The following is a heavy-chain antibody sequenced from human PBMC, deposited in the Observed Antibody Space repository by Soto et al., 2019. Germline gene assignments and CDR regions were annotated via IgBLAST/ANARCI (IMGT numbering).Heavy chain of an antibody. J-gene: IGHJ6*02. CDR3: ARLFSIEHVSYTGMDV. CDR1: GGSITTYY. D-gene: IGHD3-9*01. CDR2: AHYSGRT. Sequence: QLQLQESDPGLVKPSETLSLTCTVSGGSITTYYWDWIRQPPGKGLEWIGSAHYSGRTYYNPSLKSRVTISVETSKHQFSLMLSSVTAADTAVYYCARLFSIEHVSYTGMDVWGQGTTVTVSS. V-gene: IGHV4-39*01.